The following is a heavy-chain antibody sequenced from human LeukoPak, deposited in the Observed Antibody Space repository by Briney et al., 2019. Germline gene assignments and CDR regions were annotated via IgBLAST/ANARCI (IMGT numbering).Heavy chain of an antibody. J-gene: IGHJ5*02. CDR2: INHSGST. Sequence: SETLSLTCAVYGGSFSGYYWSWIRQPPGKGLEWIGEINHSGSTNYNPSLKSRVTISVDTSKNQFSLKLSSVTAADTAVYYCARLKAVRGVINWFDPWGQGTLVTVSS. V-gene: IGHV4-34*01. D-gene: IGHD3-10*01. CDR3: ARLKAVRGVINWFDP. CDR1: GGSFSGYY.